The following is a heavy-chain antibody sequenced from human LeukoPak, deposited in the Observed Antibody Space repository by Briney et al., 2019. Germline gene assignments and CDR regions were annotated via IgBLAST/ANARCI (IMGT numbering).Heavy chain of an antibody. J-gene: IGHJ4*02. D-gene: IGHD6-6*01. Sequence: GGSLRLSCAASGFPFSSYSMNWVRQAPGEGLEWVSYISSSRTTSYADSVKGRFTISRDNAKNSLYLQMNSLRAEDTAVYYCARDQQQLVPFDYWGQGTLVTVSS. CDR1: GFPFSSYS. CDR2: ISSSRTT. CDR3: ARDQQQLVPFDY. V-gene: IGHV3-48*01.